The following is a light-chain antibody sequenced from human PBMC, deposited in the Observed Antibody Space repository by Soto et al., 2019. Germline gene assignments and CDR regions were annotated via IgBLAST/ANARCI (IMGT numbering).Light chain of an antibody. CDR1: QSVSSN. CDR2: GAS. V-gene: IGKV3-15*01. CDR3: QQYNNWPRT. J-gene: IGKJ2*01. Sequence: EIVMTQSPAPLSVSPGERATLSCRASQSVSSNLAWYQQKPGQAPRLLIYGASTRATGIPARFSGSGSGTEFTLTISSLQSEDFAVYDCQQYNNWPRTFGQGTKLEIK.